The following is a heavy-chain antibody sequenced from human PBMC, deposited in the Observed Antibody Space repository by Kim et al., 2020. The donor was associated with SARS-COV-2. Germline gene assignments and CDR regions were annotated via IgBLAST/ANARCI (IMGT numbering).Heavy chain of an antibody. J-gene: IGHJ4*02. CDR3: ARSGIAVAGPNDY. V-gene: IGHV3-53*01. Sequence: GGSLRLSCAASGFTVSSNYMSWVRQAPGKGLEWVSVIYRGGSTYYADSVKGRFNISRDNSKNTLYLHMNSLRAEDTAVYYCARSGIAVAGPNDYWGQGTL. D-gene: IGHD6-19*01. CDR2: IYRGGST. CDR1: GFTVSSNY.